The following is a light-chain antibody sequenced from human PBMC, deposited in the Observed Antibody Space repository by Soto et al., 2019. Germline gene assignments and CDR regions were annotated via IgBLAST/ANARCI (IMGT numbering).Light chain of an antibody. Sequence: DIQMTQSPCSRSASAGGRVTITCLASQTISRNLNWYQQKPGKAPKLLIYAAFSLQSGVPSRFSGSGSGTDFTLAISSLQPEDFATYYCQQSDSIPITFGQGTRLEIK. J-gene: IGKJ5*01. CDR1: QTISRN. CDR2: AAF. CDR3: QQSDSIPIT. V-gene: IGKV1-39*01.